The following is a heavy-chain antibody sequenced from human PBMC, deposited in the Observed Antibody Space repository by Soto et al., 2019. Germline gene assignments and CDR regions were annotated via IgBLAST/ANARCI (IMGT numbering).Heavy chain of an antibody. J-gene: IGHJ4*02. Sequence: PSETLSLTCTVSGGSISSYYWSWIRQPPGKGLERIGYIYYSGSTNYNPSLKSRVTISVDTSKNQFSLKLSSVTAADTAVYYCARSGAGSSSVLGYWGQGTLVTVSS. CDR1: GGSISSYY. CDR2: IYYSGST. D-gene: IGHD6-6*01. CDR3: ARSGAGSSSVLGY. V-gene: IGHV4-59*01.